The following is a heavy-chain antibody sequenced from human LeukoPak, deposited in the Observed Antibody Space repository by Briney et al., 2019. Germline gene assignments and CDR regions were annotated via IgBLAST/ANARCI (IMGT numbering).Heavy chain of an antibody. CDR1: GFIFSDHY. CDR2: IYSGGST. Sequence: GGSLRLSCAASGFIFSDHYMEWVRQAPGKGLEWVSVIYSGGSTYYADSVKGRFTISRDNSKNTLYPQMNSLRAEDTAVYYCARGDAFDIWGQGTMVTVSS. V-gene: IGHV3-53*01. CDR3: ARGDAFDI. J-gene: IGHJ3*02.